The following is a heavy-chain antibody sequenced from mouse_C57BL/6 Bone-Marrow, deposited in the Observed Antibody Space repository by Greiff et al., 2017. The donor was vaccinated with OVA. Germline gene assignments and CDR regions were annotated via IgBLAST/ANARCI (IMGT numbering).Heavy chain of an antibody. J-gene: IGHJ2*01. D-gene: IGHD4-1*01. CDR3: ARANWEEDDFDY. Sequence: QVQLQQPGAELVKPGASVKMSCKASGYTFTSYWITWVKQRPGQGLEWIGDIYPGSGSTNYNEKFKSKATLTVDTSSSTAYMQLSSLTSEDSAVYYCARANWEEDDFDYWGQGTTLTVSS. CDR1: GYTFTSYW. V-gene: IGHV1-55*01. CDR2: IYPGSGST.